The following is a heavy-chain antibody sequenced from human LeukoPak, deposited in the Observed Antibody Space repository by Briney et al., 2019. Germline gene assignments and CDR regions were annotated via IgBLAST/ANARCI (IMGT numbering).Heavy chain of an antibody. D-gene: IGHD3-10*01. Sequence: GRSLRLSCAASGSTFSSYGMHWVRQAPGKGLEWVAIISYDGSNKYYADSVKGRFTISRDNSKNTLYLQMNSLRAEDTAVYYCAKVRHPYGPPDQYFDHWGQGTLVTVSS. J-gene: IGHJ4*02. CDR2: ISYDGSNK. V-gene: IGHV3-30*18. CDR1: GSTFSSYG. CDR3: AKVRHPYGPPDQYFDH.